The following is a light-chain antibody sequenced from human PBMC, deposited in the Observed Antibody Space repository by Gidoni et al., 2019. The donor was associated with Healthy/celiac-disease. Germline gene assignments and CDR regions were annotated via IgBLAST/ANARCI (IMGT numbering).Light chain of an antibody. Sequence: EFVLTQSPATLSLSPGERATLSCRASQSVSSYLAWYQQKPGQAPRLLIYDASNRATGIPARFSGSGSGTDFTLTSSSLEPEDFAVYYCQQRSNWPPTFGQGTKVEIK. CDR3: QQRSNWPPT. CDR1: QSVSSY. CDR2: DAS. J-gene: IGKJ1*01. V-gene: IGKV3-11*01.